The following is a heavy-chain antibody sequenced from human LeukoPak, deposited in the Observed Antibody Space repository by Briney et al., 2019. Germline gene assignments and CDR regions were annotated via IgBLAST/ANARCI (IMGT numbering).Heavy chain of an antibody. D-gene: IGHD6-19*01. Sequence: ASVKVSCKASGYTFTAYYLHWVRQAPGQGLEWMGWINPNTGGTNYAQKFQGRVTMTRDTSISTAYIEPSRLKSDDTAVYYCASVYNSGWNFHYWGQGTLVTVSS. CDR1: GYTFTAYY. V-gene: IGHV1-2*02. J-gene: IGHJ4*02. CDR3: ASVYNSGWNFHY. CDR2: INPNTGGT.